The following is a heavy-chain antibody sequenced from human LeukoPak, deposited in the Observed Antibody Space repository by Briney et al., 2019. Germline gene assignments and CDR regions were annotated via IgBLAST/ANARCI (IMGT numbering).Heavy chain of an antibody. CDR2: ISSSSSYI. CDR3: ARDLGRPGIYYGSGSRYYYYYYGMDV. D-gene: IGHD3-10*01. J-gene: IGHJ6*02. Sequence: PGGSLRLSCAASGFTFSSYSMNWVRQAPGKGLEWVSSISSSSSYIYYADSVKGRFTISRDNAKNSLYLPMNSLRDEDTAVYYCARDLGRPGIYYGSGSRYYYYYYGMDVWGQGTTVTVSS. V-gene: IGHV3-21*01. CDR1: GFTFSSYS.